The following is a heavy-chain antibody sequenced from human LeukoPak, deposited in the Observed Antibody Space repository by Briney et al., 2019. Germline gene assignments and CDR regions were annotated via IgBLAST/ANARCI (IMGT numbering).Heavy chain of an antibody. J-gene: IGHJ6*04. V-gene: IGHV4-59*01. CDR1: GGSISGYY. CDR2: IYYSGST. Sequence: SETLSLTCTVSGGSISGYYWSWIRQPPGKGLEWIGYIYYSGSTNYNPSLKSRVTISVDTSKNQFSLKLSSVTAADTAVYYYARDRSSYGMDVWGKGTTVTVSS. D-gene: IGHD6-6*01. CDR3: ARDRSSYGMDV.